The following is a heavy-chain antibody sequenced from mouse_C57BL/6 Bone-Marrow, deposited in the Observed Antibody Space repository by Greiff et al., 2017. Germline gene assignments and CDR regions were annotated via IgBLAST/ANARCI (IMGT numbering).Heavy chain of an antibody. V-gene: IGHV1-62-2*01. J-gene: IGHJ2*01. CDR3: ARHERYYDYEGYFDY. D-gene: IGHD2-4*01. Sequence: VKRVESGAELVKPGASVKLSCKASGYIFTEYTIHWVKQRSGQGLEWIGWFYPGSGSIKYNERFKDKATLTADKSSNTVYMELSRLTSEDSAVYFCARHERYYDYEGYFDYWGQGTTLTVSS. CDR2: FYPGSGSI. CDR1: GYIFTEYT.